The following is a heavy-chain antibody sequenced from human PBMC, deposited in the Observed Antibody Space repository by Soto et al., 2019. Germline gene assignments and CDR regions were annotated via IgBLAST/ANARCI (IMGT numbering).Heavy chain of an antibody. CDR2: ISGDGTTI. J-gene: IGHJ4*02. D-gene: IGHD3-9*01. CDR3: AREYYGLLTGYYNDH. V-gene: IGHV3-74*01. Sequence: EVQLVESGGDSVQPGGSLRLSCAASGFPFSSYWMHWVRHTPGKGLEWVSRISGDGTTIYYADSVTGRFTVSRYNAKNTLSLQMSGLGAEDTAVYYCAREYYGLLTGYYNDHWGQGTLVSVSS. CDR1: GFPFSSYW.